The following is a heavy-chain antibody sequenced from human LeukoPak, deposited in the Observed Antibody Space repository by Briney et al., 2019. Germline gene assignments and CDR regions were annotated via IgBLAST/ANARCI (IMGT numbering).Heavy chain of an antibody. Sequence: PSQTLSLTCTVSGGSISSGSYYWSWIRQPAGKGLEWIRRIYTSGSTNYNPSLKSRVTISVDTSKNQFSLKLSSVTAADTAVYYCAASQQLDYYYYYMDVWGKGTTVTISS. CDR3: AASQQLDYYYYYMDV. J-gene: IGHJ6*03. D-gene: IGHD6-13*01. CDR1: GGSISSGSYY. CDR2: IYTSGST. V-gene: IGHV4-61*02.